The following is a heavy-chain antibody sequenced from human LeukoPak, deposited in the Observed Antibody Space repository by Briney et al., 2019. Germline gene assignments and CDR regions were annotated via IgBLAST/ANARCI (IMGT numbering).Heavy chain of an antibody. Sequence: SETLSLTCTVSGASIRSGDYYWSWIRQPPGKGLEWIGEINHSGSTNYNPSLKSRVTISVDTSKNQFSLKLSSVTAADTAVYYCARFPIWLRGTLFDYWGQGTLVTVSS. CDR1: GASIRSGDYY. CDR3: ARFPIWLRGTLFDY. V-gene: IGHV4-34*01. CDR2: INHSGST. D-gene: IGHD5-12*01. J-gene: IGHJ4*02.